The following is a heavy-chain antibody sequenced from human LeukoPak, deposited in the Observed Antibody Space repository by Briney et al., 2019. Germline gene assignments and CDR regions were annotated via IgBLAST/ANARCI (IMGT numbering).Heavy chain of an antibody. J-gene: IGHJ4*02. CDR3: ARSDIVVVTAIDDY. CDR1: GFTFNSYA. V-gene: IGHV3-23*01. CDR2: ISGSGGST. D-gene: IGHD2-21*02. Sequence: GGSLRLSCAASGFTFNSYAMTWVRQAPGKGLEWVSAISGSGGSTYYADSVKGRFTISRDNSKNTLYLQMNSLRAEDTAVYYCARSDIVVVTAIDDYWGQGTLVTVSS.